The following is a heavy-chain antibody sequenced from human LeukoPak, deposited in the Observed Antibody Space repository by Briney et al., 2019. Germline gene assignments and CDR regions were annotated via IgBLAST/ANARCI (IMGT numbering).Heavy chain of an antibody. V-gene: IGHV3-21*01. CDR3: ATVLGDTYAFDI. J-gene: IGHJ3*02. CDR1: GFTFSSYS. Sequence: GGSLRLSCAASGFTFSSYSMNWVRQAPGKGLEWVSSISSSSSYIYYADSVKGRFTISRDNAKNSLYLQMNSLRPKDTTVDYCATVLGDTYAFDIWGQGTMVTVSS. CDR2: ISSSSSYI. D-gene: IGHD3-16*01.